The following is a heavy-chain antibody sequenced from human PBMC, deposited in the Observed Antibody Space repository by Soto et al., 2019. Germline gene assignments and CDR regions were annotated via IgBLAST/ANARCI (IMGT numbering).Heavy chain of an antibody. J-gene: IGHJ2*01. Sequence: PGGSLRLSCAASGFTFSSYWMSWVRQAPGKGLEWVANIKQDGSEKYYVDSVKGRFTISRDNAKNSLYLQMNSLRAEDTAVYYCARGGTYCSGGSCYDWYFDLWGRGTLVTVSS. CDR1: GFTFSSYW. V-gene: IGHV3-7*04. CDR3: ARGGTYCSGGSCYDWYFDL. CDR2: IKQDGSEK. D-gene: IGHD2-15*01.